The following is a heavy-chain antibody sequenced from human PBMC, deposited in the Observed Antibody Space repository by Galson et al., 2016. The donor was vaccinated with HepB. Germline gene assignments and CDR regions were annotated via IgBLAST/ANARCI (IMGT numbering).Heavy chain of an antibody. CDR3: ARGGASSKYFDY. D-gene: IGHD3-16*01. J-gene: IGHJ4*02. CDR1: GGSISDDY. V-gene: IGHV4-59*01. CDR2: IHYTGSA. Sequence: ETLSLTCTVSGGSISDDYWSWIRQPPGKGLEWIAFIHYTGSANYNPSLKGRVTISLDTSKNQFSLTLNFVTAADTAVYYCARGGASSKYFDYWGQGILVTVSS.